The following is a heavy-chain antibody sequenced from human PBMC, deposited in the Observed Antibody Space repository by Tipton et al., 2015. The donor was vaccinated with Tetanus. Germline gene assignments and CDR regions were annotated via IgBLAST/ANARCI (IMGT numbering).Heavy chain of an antibody. CDR3: AKDNGPVVPAAMRYGMDV. Sequence: SLRLSCAASGFTFSDTAMLWVRQALGKGLEWVAVIEGSGDKTYYADSVKGRSTISRDKSKNTLHLQMNSLRAEDTALYYCAKDNGPVVPAAMRYGMDVWGQGTTVTVSS. CDR2: IEGSGDKT. V-gene: IGHV3-23*01. J-gene: IGHJ6*02. CDR1: GFTFSDTA. D-gene: IGHD2-2*01.